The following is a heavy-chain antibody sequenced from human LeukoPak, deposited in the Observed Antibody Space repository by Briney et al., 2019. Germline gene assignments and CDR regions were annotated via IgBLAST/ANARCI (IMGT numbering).Heavy chain of an antibody. V-gene: IGHV4-59*01. J-gene: IGHJ4*02. CDR3: ASSPLTIAVAGNYFDY. CDR1: GGSISSYY. Sequence: SETLSLTCTVSGGSISSYYWSWIRQPPGKGLEWIGYIYCSGSTNYNPSLKSRVTISVDTSKNQFSLKLSSVTAADTAVYYCASSPLTIAVAGNYFDYWGQGTLVTVSS. CDR2: IYCSGST. D-gene: IGHD6-19*01.